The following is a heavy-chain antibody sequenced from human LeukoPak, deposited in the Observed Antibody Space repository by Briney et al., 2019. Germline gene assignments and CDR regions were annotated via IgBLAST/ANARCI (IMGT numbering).Heavy chain of an antibody. CDR1: GYTFTSYG. Sequence: GASVKVSCKASGYTFTSYGISWVRQAPGQGLEWMGWISAYNGNTNYAQKLQGRVTMTTDTSTSTAYMELRSLRSDDTAVYYCARERCGGATRTETFDYWGQGTLVTVSS. CDR2: ISAYNGNT. J-gene: IGHJ4*02. CDR3: ARERCGGATRTETFDY. V-gene: IGHV1-18*04. D-gene: IGHD5-24*01.